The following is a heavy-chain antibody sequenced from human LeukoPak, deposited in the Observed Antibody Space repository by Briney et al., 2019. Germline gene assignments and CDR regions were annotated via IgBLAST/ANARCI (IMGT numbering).Heavy chain of an antibody. CDR1: GGSISSSSYY. Sequence: SETLSLTCTVSGGSISSSSYYWSWIRQPPGKGLEWIGYIYYSGSTNYNPSLKSRVTISVDTSKNQFSLKLSSVTAADTAVYYCARAPPVSSNYYGSGSLSFYFDCWGQGTLVTVSS. J-gene: IGHJ4*02. CDR3: ARAPPVSSNYYGSGSLSFYFDC. CDR2: IYYSGST. V-gene: IGHV4-61*01. D-gene: IGHD3-10*01.